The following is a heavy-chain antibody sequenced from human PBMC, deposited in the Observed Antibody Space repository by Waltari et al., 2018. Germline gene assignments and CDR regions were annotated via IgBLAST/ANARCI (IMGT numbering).Heavy chain of an antibody. CDR2: ISYTGAT. V-gene: IGHV4-39*01. D-gene: IGHD5-12*01. Sequence: QLQLQESGPGLVKPSETLSLTCTVSGCSITSDRHYWGWSRQPPGQGLEWIATISYTGATYSSPSLKSRVTISRDTSKNQLSLTLGSVTAADTALYYCATYIGASLGTAAFDVWGQGTMVTVSS. CDR3: ATYIGASLGTAAFDV. J-gene: IGHJ3*01. CDR1: GCSITSDRHY.